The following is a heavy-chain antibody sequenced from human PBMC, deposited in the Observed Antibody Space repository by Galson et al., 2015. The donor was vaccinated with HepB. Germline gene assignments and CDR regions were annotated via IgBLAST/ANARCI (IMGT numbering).Heavy chain of an antibody. CDR1: GGSFSGSY. CDR3: AVTNRYYYDSSVDPSDAFDI. Sequence: SETPSLTCAVYGGSFSGSYWSWIRQPPGKGLEWIGEINHSGSTNYNPSLKSRVTISVDTSKNQFSLKLSSVTAADTAVYYCAVTNRYYYDSSVDPSDAFDIWGQGTMVTVSS. CDR2: INHSGST. D-gene: IGHD3-22*01. V-gene: IGHV4-34*01. J-gene: IGHJ3*02.